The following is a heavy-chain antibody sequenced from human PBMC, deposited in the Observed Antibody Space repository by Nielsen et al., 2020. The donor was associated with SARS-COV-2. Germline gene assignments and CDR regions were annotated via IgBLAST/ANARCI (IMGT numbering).Heavy chain of an antibody. CDR2: IYYSGST. D-gene: IGHD3-10*01. CDR1: GGSISSYY. CDR3: ASETVWFGELVYYYYGMDV. Sequence: SETLSLTCTVSGGSISSYYWGWIRQPPGKGLEWIGSIYYSGSTYYNPSLKSRVTISVDTSKNQFSLKLSSVTAADTAVYYCASETVWFGELVYYYYGMDVWGQGTTVTVSS. V-gene: IGHV4-39*01. J-gene: IGHJ6*02.